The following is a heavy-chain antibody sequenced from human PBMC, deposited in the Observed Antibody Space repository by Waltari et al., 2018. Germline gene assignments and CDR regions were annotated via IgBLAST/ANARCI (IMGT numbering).Heavy chain of an antibody. Sequence: QVQLVESGGGVVQSGRSLTLSCAASGFSFSSFGVHWVRQHPGKGLEWVTTVYHDGVNKYYADSVKGRFTISRDNSKKMVFLQMNSLRAEDTAVYYCAKDADGTYFLTLASDIWGQGTMVTVSS. V-gene: IGHV3-33*06. CDR3: AKDADGTYFLTLASDI. CDR1: GFSFSSFG. J-gene: IGHJ3*02. CDR2: VYHDGVNK. D-gene: IGHD1-26*01.